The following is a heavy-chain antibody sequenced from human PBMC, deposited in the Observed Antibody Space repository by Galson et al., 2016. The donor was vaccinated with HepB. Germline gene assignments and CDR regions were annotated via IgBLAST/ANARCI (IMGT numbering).Heavy chain of an antibody. Sequence: SVKVSCQASGYTFTNYAMYWVRQAPGQRLEWMGWINAANGDTKYSQKFQGRVTITRDTSASTAYIELSSLRSEDTAVYYCVRDHYDSSGYPYNWFDPWGQGTLVTVSS. CDR2: INAANGDT. D-gene: IGHD3-22*01. J-gene: IGHJ5*02. CDR3: VRDHYDSSGYPYNWFDP. CDR1: GYTFTNYA. V-gene: IGHV1-3*01.